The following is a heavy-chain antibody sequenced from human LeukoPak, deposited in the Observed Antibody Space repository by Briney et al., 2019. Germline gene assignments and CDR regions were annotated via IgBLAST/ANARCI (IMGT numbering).Heavy chain of an antibody. Sequence: GGSLRLSCAASGFTFSSYGMHWVRQAPGKGLEWVAVIWYDGSNKYYADSVKGRFTISRDNSKNTLYLQMNSLRAEDTAVYYCSRATYNWNSDYFDYWGQGTLVTVSS. J-gene: IGHJ4*02. D-gene: IGHD1-7*01. CDR2: IWYDGSNK. V-gene: IGHV3-33*01. CDR3: SRATYNWNSDYFDY. CDR1: GFTFSSYG.